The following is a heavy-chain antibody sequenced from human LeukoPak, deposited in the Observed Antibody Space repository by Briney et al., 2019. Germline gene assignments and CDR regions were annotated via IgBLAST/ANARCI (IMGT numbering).Heavy chain of an antibody. D-gene: IGHD3-22*01. CDR3: ARDVTPHYYDSSGSDY. CDR2: INPNSGGT. CDR1: GYTFTSYY. V-gene: IGHV1-2*02. Sequence: GASVKVSCKASGYTFTSYYMHWVRQAPGQGLEWMGWINPNSGGTNYAQKFQGRVTTTRDTSISTAYMELSRLRSDDTAVYYCARDVTPHYYDSSGSDYWGQGTLVTVSS. J-gene: IGHJ4*02.